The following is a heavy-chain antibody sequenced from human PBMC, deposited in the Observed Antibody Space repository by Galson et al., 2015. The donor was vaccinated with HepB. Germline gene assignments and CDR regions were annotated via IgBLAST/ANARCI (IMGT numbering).Heavy chain of an antibody. V-gene: IGHV4-30-4*01. J-gene: IGHJ4*02. CDR2: IAYHGGT. CDR3: VRVRTGTSCYDF. Sequence: LSLTCTVSGGSISNADSHWSWICQPPGKGLEWIGYIAYHGGTSYNPSLRSRTTISTDTSKNQYSLRLNFVTAADTAVYYCVRVRTGTSCYDFWGQGTLVTVSS. D-gene: IGHD1-1*01. CDR1: GGSISNADSH.